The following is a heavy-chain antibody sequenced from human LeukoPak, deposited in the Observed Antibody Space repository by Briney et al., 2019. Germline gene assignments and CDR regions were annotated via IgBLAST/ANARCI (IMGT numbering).Heavy chain of an antibody. D-gene: IGHD2-2*01. CDR2: IIPIFGTA. CDR1: GYTFTSYY. Sequence: SVKVSCEASGYTFTSYYMHWVRQAPGQGLEWMGGIIPIFGTANYAQKFQGRVTITADESTSTAYMELSSLRSEDTAVYYCARTLLGYCSSTSCYAGDYWGQGTLVTVSS. V-gene: IGHV1-69*13. CDR3: ARTLLGYCSSTSCYAGDY. J-gene: IGHJ4*02.